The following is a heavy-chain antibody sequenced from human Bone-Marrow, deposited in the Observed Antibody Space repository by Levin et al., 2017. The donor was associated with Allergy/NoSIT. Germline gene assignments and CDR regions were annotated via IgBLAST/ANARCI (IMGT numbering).Heavy chain of an antibody. D-gene: IGHD2-21*01. CDR3: ARRGGYYY. CDR1: GFTVSSNY. CDR2: IYSGGST. Sequence: GESLKISCAASGFTVSSNYMSWVRQAPGKGLEWVSVIYSGGSTYYADSVKGRFTISRDNSKNTLYLQMNSLRAEDTAVYYCARRGGYYYWGQGTLVTVSS. J-gene: IGHJ4*02. V-gene: IGHV3-53*01.